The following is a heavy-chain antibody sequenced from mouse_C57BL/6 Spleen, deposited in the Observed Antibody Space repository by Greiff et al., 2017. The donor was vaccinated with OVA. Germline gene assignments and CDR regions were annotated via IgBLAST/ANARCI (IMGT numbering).Heavy chain of an antibody. D-gene: IGHD2-4*01. CDR3: ARRGDYDGDWFAY. CDR1: GFTFSSYA. V-gene: IGHV5-4*03. J-gene: IGHJ3*01. Sequence: EVKLMESGGGLVKPGGSLKLSCAASGFTFSSYAMSWVRQTPEKRLEWVATISDGGSYTYYPDNVKGRFTISRDNAKNNLYLQMSHLKSEDTAMYYCARRGDYDGDWFAYWGQGTLVTVSA. CDR2: ISDGGSYT.